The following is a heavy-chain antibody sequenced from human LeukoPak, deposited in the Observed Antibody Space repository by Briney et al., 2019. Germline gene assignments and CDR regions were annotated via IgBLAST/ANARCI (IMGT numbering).Heavy chain of an antibody. CDR2: IWYDGTNK. J-gene: IGHJ4*02. V-gene: IGHV3-33*06. D-gene: IGHD3-3*01. Sequence: GRSLRLSCAASGFTFSSYGMHWVRQAPGEGLEWVAVIWYDGTNKYYGDSVKGRFTISRDNSKNTLYLQMNSLRAQDTAVYYCAKMPGDFWSAFYHYFDFWGQGTLVTVSS. CDR1: GFTFSSYG. CDR3: AKMPGDFWSAFYHYFDF.